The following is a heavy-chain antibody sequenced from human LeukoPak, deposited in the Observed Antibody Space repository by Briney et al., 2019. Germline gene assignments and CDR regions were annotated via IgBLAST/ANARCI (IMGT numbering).Heavy chain of an antibody. D-gene: IGHD2-2*01. V-gene: IGHV3-30*18. CDR2: ISYDGSNK. CDR1: GFTFSSYG. J-gene: IGHJ6*02. Sequence: GRSLRLSCAASGFTFSSYGMHWVRQAPGKGLEWVAVISYDGSNKYYADSVKGRFTISRDNSKNTLYLQMNSLRDEDTAVYYCGKDDRYCTSTSCYPIYXXXXHGMXVWGXXTTVTVS. CDR3: GKDDRYCTSTSCYPIYXXXXHGMXV.